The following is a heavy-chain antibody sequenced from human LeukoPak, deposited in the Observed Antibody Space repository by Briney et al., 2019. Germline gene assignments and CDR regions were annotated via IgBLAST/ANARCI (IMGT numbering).Heavy chain of an antibody. Sequence: GESLKISCKGSGYRFIRYWISWVRAMPGKGLEWMGRIDTSDSYTNYSPSFQGHVTISADKSISTAYLQWSSLKASDTAMYYCARLLYYYDSSGYYYSYYFDYWGQGTLVTVSS. CDR3: ARLLYYYDSSGYYYSYYFDY. CDR1: GYRFIRYW. D-gene: IGHD3-22*01. V-gene: IGHV5-10-1*01. CDR2: IDTSDSYT. J-gene: IGHJ4*02.